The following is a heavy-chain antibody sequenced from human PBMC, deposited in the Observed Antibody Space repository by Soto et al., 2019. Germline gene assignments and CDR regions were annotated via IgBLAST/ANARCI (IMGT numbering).Heavy chain of an antibody. D-gene: IGHD2-2*01. V-gene: IGHV3-11*01. CDR2: ISSSGSTI. Sequence: GGSLRLSCAASGFTFSDYYMSWIRQAPGKGLEWVSYISSSGSTIYYADSVKGRFTISRDNAKNSLYLQMNSLRAEDTAVYYCAREHIVVVPAAMSYYYMDVWGKGTTVTVSS. CDR3: AREHIVVVPAAMSYYYMDV. J-gene: IGHJ6*03. CDR1: GFTFSDYY.